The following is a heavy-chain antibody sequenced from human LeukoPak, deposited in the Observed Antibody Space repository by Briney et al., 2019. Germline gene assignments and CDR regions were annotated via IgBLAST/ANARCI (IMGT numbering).Heavy chain of an antibody. V-gene: IGHV4-59*01. CDR3: ARGGSSWGEGFDY. D-gene: IGHD6-13*01. J-gene: IGHJ4*02. Sequence: SETLSLTCAVYGGSFSGYYWSWIRQPPGKGLEWIGYIYYSGSTNYNPSLKSRVTISVDTSKNQFSLKLSSVTAADTAVYYCARGGSSWGEGFDYWGQGTLVTVSS. CDR2: IYYSGST. CDR1: GGSFSGYY.